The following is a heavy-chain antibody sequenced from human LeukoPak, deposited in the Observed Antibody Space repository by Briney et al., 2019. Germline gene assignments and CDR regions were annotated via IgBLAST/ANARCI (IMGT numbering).Heavy chain of an antibody. Sequence: ASVKVSCKASGYTFTSYGISWVRQAPGQGLEWMGWISAYNGNTNYAQKLQGRVTMTTDTSTSTAYMELSRLRSDDTAVYYCARDVAAAGTDYYYYMDVWGKGTTVTVSS. CDR1: GYTFTSYG. J-gene: IGHJ6*03. D-gene: IGHD6-13*01. CDR3: ARDVAAAGTDYYYYMDV. V-gene: IGHV1-18*01. CDR2: ISAYNGNT.